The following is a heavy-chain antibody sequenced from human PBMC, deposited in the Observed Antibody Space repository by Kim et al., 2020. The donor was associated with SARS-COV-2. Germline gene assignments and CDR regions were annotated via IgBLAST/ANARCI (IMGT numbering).Heavy chain of an antibody. J-gene: IGHJ6*02. D-gene: IGHD2-15*01. Sequence: GGSLRLSCAASGFTFSACAMTWVRQSPGKGLEWVSSISHNGRTTYYAASVKGRFTISRDDSKNTLYLRLNSLRAEDTALYYCAKDVWDFSGMDVWGHG. CDR2: ISHNGRTT. CDR3: AKDVWDFSGMDV. V-gene: IGHV3-23*01. CDR1: GFTFSACA.